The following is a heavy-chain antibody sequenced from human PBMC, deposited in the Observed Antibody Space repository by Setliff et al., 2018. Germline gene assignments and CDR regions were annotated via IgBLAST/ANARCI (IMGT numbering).Heavy chain of an antibody. CDR3: ARAPRLEWILPTFDY. Sequence: ASVKVSCKAVGYTFLSYGLSWVRQAPGQGLEWMGWISAYTGKTDYAQNFEGRVTMTTDTSTNTAYLELRSLRYDDTAVYFCARAPRLEWILPTFDYWGQGTPVTVSS. D-gene: IGHD3-3*01. V-gene: IGHV1-18*01. J-gene: IGHJ4*02. CDR1: GYTFLSYG. CDR2: ISAYTGKT.